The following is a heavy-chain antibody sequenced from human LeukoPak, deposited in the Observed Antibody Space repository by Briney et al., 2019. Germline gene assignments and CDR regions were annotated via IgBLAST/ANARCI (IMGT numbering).Heavy chain of an antibody. CDR2: INPKNGGT. V-gene: IGHV1-2*02. J-gene: IGHJ4*02. CDR1: GYTFTGYY. D-gene: IGHD2-15*01. CDR3: ARGYCSGGDCYENDY. Sequence: GASVKVSCKASGYTFTGYYMHWVRQAPGQGLEWMGWINPKNGGTNSAQKFHGRGTMTRDTSISTVYMELSRLKSEDTAVYYCARGYCSGGDCYENDYWGQGTLVTVSS.